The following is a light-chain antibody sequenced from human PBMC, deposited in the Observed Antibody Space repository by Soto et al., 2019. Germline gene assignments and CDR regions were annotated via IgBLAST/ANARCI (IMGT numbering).Light chain of an antibody. Sequence: SYELTQPPSVSVSPGQTASITCSGDKLGDTYACWYQQKPGQPPVLVIYQDSKRPSGIPERFSGSNSGNTATLTISGTQAMDEADYYCQAWDSSTADYVFGTGTQLTVL. CDR1: KLGDTY. J-gene: IGLJ1*01. V-gene: IGLV3-1*01. CDR3: QAWDSSTADYV. CDR2: QDS.